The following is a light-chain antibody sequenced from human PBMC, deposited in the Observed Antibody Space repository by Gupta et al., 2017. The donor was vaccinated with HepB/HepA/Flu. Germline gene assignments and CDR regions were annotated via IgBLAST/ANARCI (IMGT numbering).Light chain of an antibody. CDR3: ASHASGDIVL. V-gene: IGLV2-8*01. J-gene: IGLJ2*01. CDR1: SSDVGGYKY. CDR2: EVH. Sequence: QSALTQPPSASGSPGQSVTISCTGTSSDVGGYKYVSWFQHPPGRAPKLLIFEVHNRPSGVPARFSGSKSGNTASLTVSGLQPEDEADYYCASHASGDIVLFGGGTKLTVL.